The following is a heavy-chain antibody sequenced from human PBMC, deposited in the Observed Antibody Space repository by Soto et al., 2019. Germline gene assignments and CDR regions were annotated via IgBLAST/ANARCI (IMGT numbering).Heavy chain of an antibody. D-gene: IGHD1-26*01. CDR2: MNPYSGNI. CDR3: ARVFTVRRGSGSDY. Sequence: QVQVVQSGAEVKKPGASVKVSCKASGYTFTSYDIHWVRQATGQGLEWMGWMNPYSGNIGYAQKFQGRVPMTRNTSISTAYIELSSLRSEDTAIYYCARVFTVRRGSGSDYWGQGTLVTVSS. CDR1: GYTFTSYD. J-gene: IGHJ4*02. V-gene: IGHV1-8*01.